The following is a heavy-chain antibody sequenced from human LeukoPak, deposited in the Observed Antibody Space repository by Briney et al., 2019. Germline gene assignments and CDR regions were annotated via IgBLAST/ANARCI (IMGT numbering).Heavy chain of an antibody. D-gene: IGHD5-24*01. CDR1: GGSISSSSYY. V-gene: IGHV4-39*07. CDR2: IYYSGST. CDR3: ARAAGRGGFKYYFDS. Sequence: KSSETLSLTCTVSGGSISSSSYYWGWIRQPPGKGLEWIGSIYYSGSTYYNPSLKSRVTISVDTSKNQFSLKLSSVTAADTAIYYRARAAGRGGFKYYFDSWGQGTLITVSS. J-gene: IGHJ4*02.